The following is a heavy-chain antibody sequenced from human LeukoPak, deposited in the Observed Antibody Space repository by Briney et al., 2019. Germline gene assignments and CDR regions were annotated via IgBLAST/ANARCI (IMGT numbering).Heavy chain of an antibody. Sequence: AGGSLRLSCAASGFTFSSYDIHWVRHAPGKGPVWVSRIKTDGSITNYADSVKGRFTISRDNAKNSLYLQMNSLRAEDTAVYYCAREYLGPHGRPFDPWGQGTLVTVSS. D-gene: IGHD1-14*01. CDR3: AREYLGPHGRPFDP. J-gene: IGHJ5*02. CDR1: GFTFSSYD. V-gene: IGHV3-74*01. CDR2: IKTDGSIT.